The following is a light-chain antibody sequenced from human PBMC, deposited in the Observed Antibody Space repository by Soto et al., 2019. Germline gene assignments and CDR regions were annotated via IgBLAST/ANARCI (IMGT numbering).Light chain of an antibody. CDR2: GAS. J-gene: IGKJ1*01. V-gene: IGKV3-20*01. Sequence: EIVLTQSPGTLSLSPGERATLSCRASQSVSSSYLAWYQQKPGQAPRLLIYGASSRATGIPDRFSGSGSGTDFTLPLSRLQPEEFAVYYCQQYGSSPPWTCGQGTKVEVK. CDR3: QQYGSSPPWT. CDR1: QSVSSSY.